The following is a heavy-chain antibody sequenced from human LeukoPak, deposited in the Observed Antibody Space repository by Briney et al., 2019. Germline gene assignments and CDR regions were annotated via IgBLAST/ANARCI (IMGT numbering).Heavy chain of an antibody. J-gene: IGHJ4*02. CDR2: FDPEDGET. Sequence: GASVKVSCKVSGYTLTELSMHWVRQAPGKGLEWMGGFDPEDGETIYAQKFQGRVTMTEDTSTDTAYMELSSLRSEDTAVYYCATQAVYGDYVWYYFDYWGQGTLVTVSS. D-gene: IGHD4-17*01. CDR1: GYTLTELS. V-gene: IGHV1-24*01. CDR3: ATQAVYGDYVWYYFDY.